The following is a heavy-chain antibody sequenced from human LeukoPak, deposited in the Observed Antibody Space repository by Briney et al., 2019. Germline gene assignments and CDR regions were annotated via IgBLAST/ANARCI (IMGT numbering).Heavy chain of an antibody. CDR3: TRLDTATDY. CDR2: IRSKANSYAT. CDR1: GFTFSGSA. J-gene: IGHJ4*02. V-gene: IGHV3-73*01. D-gene: IGHD5-18*01. Sequence: GGSLRLSCAASGFTFSGSAMHWVRQASGKGLEWVGRIRSKANSYATAYAASVKGRFTISRDDSKNTAYLQMNSLKTEDTAVYYCTRLDTATDYWGQGTLVTVSP.